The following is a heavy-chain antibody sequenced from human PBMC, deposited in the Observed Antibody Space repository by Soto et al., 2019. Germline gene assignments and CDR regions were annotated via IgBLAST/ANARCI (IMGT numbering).Heavy chain of an antibody. Sequence: QVQLVESGGGLVKPGGSLRLSCAASGFTFSDYYMAWIRQAPGKGLEYVSYISRDGDSMYYADSVKGRFTISRDNAKKSLDLQKKSLTAEDAAVYYCERPTGESIHYYHGKYVWGQGTTVTVSS. J-gene: IGHJ6*02. CDR2: ISRDGDSM. D-gene: IGHD7-27*01. CDR3: ERPTGESIHYYHGKYV. CDR1: GFTFSDYY. V-gene: IGHV3-11*01.